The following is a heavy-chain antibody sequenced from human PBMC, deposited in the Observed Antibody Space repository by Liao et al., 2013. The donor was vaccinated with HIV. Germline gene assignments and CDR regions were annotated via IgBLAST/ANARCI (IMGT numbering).Heavy chain of an antibody. CDR3: ARENGYNYGSYYYYYYMDV. J-gene: IGHJ6*03. Sequence: QVQLQESGPGLVKPSQTLSLTCSVSGGSISSGDYYWTWIRQPPGKGLEWIGYIYYSGSTNYNPSLKSRVTISLDTSKNQFSLKLSSVTAADTAVYYCARENGYNYGSYYYYYYMDVWGKGTTVTVSS. V-gene: IGHV4-61*08. CDR1: GGSISSGDYY. D-gene: IGHD5-18*01. CDR2: IYYSGST.